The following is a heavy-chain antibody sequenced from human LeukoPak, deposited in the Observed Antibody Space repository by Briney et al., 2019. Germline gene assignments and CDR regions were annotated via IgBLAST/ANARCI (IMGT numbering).Heavy chain of an antibody. CDR2: IYYSGST. Sequence: PSETLSLTCTVSGGSISSYYWSWIRQPPGKGLEWIGYIYYSGSTNYNPSLKSRVTISVDTSKNQFSLKLSSVTAADTAVYYCARITRRDGYNEDFDYWGQGTLVTVSS. D-gene: IGHD5-24*01. J-gene: IGHJ4*02. V-gene: IGHV4-59*01. CDR3: ARITRRDGYNEDFDY. CDR1: GGSISSYY.